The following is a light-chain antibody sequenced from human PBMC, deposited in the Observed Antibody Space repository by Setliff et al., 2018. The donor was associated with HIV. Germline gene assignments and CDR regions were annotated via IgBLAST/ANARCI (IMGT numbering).Light chain of an antibody. CDR1: SSDVGLYNF. J-gene: IGLJ1*01. V-gene: IGLV2-14*01. Sequence: QSVLTQTASVSGSPGQSITISCTGTSSDVGLYNFVSWYQQNPGKVPKLIIYDVTNRPSGISHRFSGAKSGNTASLTISGLHADDEAGYYCSSFRTSRKFVFGTGTKVTVL. CDR3: SSFRTSRKFV. CDR2: DVT.